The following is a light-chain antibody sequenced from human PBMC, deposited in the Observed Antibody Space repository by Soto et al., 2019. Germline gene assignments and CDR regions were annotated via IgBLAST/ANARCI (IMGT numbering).Light chain of an antibody. Sequence: EIVMTQSPATLSVSPGERATLSCRAGQSVSSNLAWYQQRPGQGPRLLIHGASTRATGIPARFSGSGSGTEFTLTIHSLQSEDFAVYYWQQYNNWPRTFGQGTKQEIK. CDR2: GAS. V-gene: IGKV3-15*01. CDR3: QQYNNWPRT. CDR1: QSVSSN. J-gene: IGKJ1*01.